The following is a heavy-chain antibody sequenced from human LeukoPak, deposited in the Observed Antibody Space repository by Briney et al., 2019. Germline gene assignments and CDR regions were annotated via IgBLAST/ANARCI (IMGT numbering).Heavy chain of an antibody. J-gene: IGHJ5*02. Sequence: GGSLRLSCAASGFTFSGYWMSWVRQAPGKGLEWVANIKQDGSEKNYVDSVRGRFSISRDNAKNSLYLEMNSLRGEDTAVYYCARGGYLFDPWGQGTLVTVSS. CDR2: IKQDGSEK. CDR3: ARGGYLFDP. CDR1: GFTFSGYW. V-gene: IGHV3-7*04. D-gene: IGHD5-12*01.